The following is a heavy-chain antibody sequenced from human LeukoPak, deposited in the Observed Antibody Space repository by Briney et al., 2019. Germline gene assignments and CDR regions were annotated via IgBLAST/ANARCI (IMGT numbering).Heavy chain of an antibody. Sequence: SETLSLTCTVSGGSIRSDSYQWSWIRQSAGKGLEWIGRYYRSGSTNFSPSLKSRVTLAVDTSKNQFSLRLSSVTAADTAVYYCAQGRAAFYWGQGTLVTVSS. D-gene: IGHD6-25*01. CDR3: AQGRAAFY. CDR1: GGSIRSDSYQ. CDR2: YYRSGST. J-gene: IGHJ4*02. V-gene: IGHV4-61*02.